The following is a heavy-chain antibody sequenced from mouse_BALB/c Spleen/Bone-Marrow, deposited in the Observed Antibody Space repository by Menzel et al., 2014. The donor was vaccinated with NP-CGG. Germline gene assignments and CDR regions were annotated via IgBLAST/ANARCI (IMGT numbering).Heavy chain of an antibody. J-gene: IGHJ2*01. CDR1: GYTFSTYW. CDR2: ILPENGNT. CDR3: ARHGSSGFDY. V-gene: IGHV1-9*01. Sequence: QVQLQQSGAELMKPGASVKISCKATGYTFSTYWIEWVKQRPGHGLEWIGEILPENGNTDYNEKFKGKATFTADTSSNTAYMQLSSLTSEDSAVFYCARHGSSGFDYWGQGTALTVSS. D-gene: IGHD1-1*01.